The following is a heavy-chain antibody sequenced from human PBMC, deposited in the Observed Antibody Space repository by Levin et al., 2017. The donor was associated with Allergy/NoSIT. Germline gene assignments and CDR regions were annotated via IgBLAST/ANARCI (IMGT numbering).Heavy chain of an antibody. V-gene: IGHV3-43*01. CDR2: ISWDGDIT. Sequence: PGGSLRLSCAASGFTFDDYTMHWVRQRPGKALEWVSLISWDGDITNYADSVEGRFTISRDNSRTSLYLQMKSLRTKDSAFYFCVKQGDCSGDCYPDYWGKGTLVTVSS. CDR1: GFTFDDYT. CDR3: VKQGDCSGDCYPDY. D-gene: IGHD2-21*02. J-gene: IGHJ4*02.